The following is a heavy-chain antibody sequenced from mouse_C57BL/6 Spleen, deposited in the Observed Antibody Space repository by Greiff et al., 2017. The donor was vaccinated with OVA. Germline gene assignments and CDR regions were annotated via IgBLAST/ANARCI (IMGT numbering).Heavy chain of an antibody. D-gene: IGHD2-4*01. V-gene: IGHV1-69*01. Sequence: QVQLQQPGAELVMPGASVKLSCKASGYTFTSYWMHWVKQRPGQGLEWIGEIVPSDSYTNYNQKFKGKSTLTVDKSSSTAYMQLSSLTSEDSAVYYCARSLDYNWYFDVWGTGTTVTVSS. J-gene: IGHJ1*03. CDR2: IVPSDSYT. CDR1: GYTFTSYW. CDR3: ARSLDYNWYFDV.